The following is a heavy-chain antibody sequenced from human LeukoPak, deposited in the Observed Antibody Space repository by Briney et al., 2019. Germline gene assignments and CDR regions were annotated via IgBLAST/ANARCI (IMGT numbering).Heavy chain of an antibody. D-gene: IGHD3-3*01. CDR3: ARSGGPFFGVAEHANYYYYYMDV. CDR2: IYPGDSDT. Sequence: GASLKISCKGSGSRFTSYWIGWARQMPGKGLEWMGIIYPGDSDTRYSPSFQGQVTISADKSISTAYLQWSSLKASDTAMYYCARSGGPFFGVAEHANYYYYYMDVWGKGTTVTVSS. J-gene: IGHJ6*03. V-gene: IGHV5-51*01. CDR1: GSRFTSYW.